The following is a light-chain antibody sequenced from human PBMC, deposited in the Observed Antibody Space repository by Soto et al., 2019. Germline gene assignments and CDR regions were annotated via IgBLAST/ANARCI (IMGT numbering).Light chain of an antibody. V-gene: IGLV2-14*01. CDR3: CSYTSSSTLVV. J-gene: IGLJ2*01. CDR1: SSDVGGYNY. Sequence: QSALTQPASVSGSPGQSITISCTGTSSDVGGYNYVSWYQQHPGKAPKLMIYDVSNWPSGVSNRSSGSKSGNTASLTSSGLLAEDEADDYFCSYTSSSTLVVFGGGYKVTVL. CDR2: DVS.